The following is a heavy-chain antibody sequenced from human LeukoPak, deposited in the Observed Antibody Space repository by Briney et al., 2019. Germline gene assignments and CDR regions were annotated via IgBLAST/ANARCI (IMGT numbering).Heavy chain of an antibody. V-gene: IGHV3-73*01. J-gene: IGHJ5*02. Sequence: GGSLTLSCAASGFTFSGSAMHWVRQASGKGLEWVGRIRSKANSYATAYAVSVKGRFTISRDDSKNTAYLQMNSLKTEDTAVYYCTRRPAPDYDEGWFDPWGQGTLVTVSS. CDR3: TRRPAPDYDEGWFDP. D-gene: IGHD4-17*01. CDR1: GFTFSGSA. CDR2: IRSKANSYAT.